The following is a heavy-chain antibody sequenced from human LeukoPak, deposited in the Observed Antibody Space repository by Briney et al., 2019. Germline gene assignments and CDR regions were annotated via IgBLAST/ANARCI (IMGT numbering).Heavy chain of an antibody. CDR1: GYNFPAYF. CDR2: INPNGGDT. V-gene: IGHV1-2*06. D-gene: IGHD2-2*01. CDR3: VRVGFTTSWSNFDY. J-gene: IGHJ4*02. Sequence: ASVKVSCKAAGYNFPAYFMHWVRQAPGQGLEWMGRINPNGGDTNYAQKFQGRVTTASDTSISTAYMELNSLMSDDTAVYYCVRVGFTTSWSNFDYWGQGTLVTVSS.